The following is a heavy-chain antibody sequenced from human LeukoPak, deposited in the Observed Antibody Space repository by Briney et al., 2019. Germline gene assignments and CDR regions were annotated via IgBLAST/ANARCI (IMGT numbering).Heavy chain of an antibody. V-gene: IGHV4-39*01. CDR1: GDSISSGSYY. CDR2: LHYGGTT. CDR3: ARQAAIFGVAGVWFDP. Sequence: SETLSLSCTVSGDSISSGSYYWGWIRQPPGKGLEWIASLHYGGTTYYKPSLKSRVAIFVDTSKNQFSLSLKSVTAADTAVYYCARQAAIFGVAGVWFDPWGPGSLVTVAS. D-gene: IGHD3-3*01. J-gene: IGHJ5*02.